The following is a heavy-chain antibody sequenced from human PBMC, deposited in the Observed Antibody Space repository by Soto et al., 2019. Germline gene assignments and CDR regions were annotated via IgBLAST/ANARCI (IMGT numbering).Heavy chain of an antibody. CDR3: ARIQLDTIMALDY. CDR1: GFIFNTYG. J-gene: IGHJ4*02. CDR2: IWSDGNNK. V-gene: IGHV3-33*01. Sequence: QVQLVESGGGVVQPGRSLRLSCAASGFIFNTYGFHWVRQAPGKGLEWVSVIWSDGNNKYYADSVKGRFTISRDSSKNTLYQQMNSLRVEDTAVYYCARIQLDTIMALDYWGQGTLVTVSS. D-gene: IGHD1-1*01.